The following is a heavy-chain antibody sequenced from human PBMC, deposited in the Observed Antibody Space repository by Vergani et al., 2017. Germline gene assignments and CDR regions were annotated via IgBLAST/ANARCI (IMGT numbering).Heavy chain of an antibody. Sequence: VQLVESGGGVVPPGRSLRLSCAASGFTFSSYSMNWVRQAPGKGLEWVSYISSSSSTIYYADSVKGRFTISRDNSKNTLYLQMNSLRAEDTAVYYCATEVRGDAFDIWGQGTMVTVSS. CDR1: GFTFSSYS. CDR2: ISSSSSTI. V-gene: IGHV3-48*01. CDR3: ATEVRGDAFDI. J-gene: IGHJ3*02. D-gene: IGHD1-14*01.